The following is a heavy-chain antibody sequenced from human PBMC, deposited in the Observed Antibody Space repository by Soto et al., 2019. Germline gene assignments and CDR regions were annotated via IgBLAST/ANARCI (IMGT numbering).Heavy chain of an antibody. D-gene: IGHD1-1*01. V-gene: IGHV3-11*06. CDR3: ARSGDNFNVLDY. Sequence: PGGSLRLSCAASGFTLSDYYMSWVRQAPGRGLEWISYSSNSGTFARYATSVKGRFSISRDNANNPLYLEMNSLRVEDTAVYYWARSGDNFNVLDYWGQGTPVTVSS. CDR2: SSNSGTFA. J-gene: IGHJ4*02. CDR1: GFTLSDYY.